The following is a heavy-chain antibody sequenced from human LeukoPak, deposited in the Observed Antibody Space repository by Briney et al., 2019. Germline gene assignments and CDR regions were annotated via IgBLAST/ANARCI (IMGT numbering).Heavy chain of an antibody. J-gene: IGHJ3*02. Sequence: GGSLRLSCAASGFTFSSYWMSWVRQAPGKGLEWVATIKHDGSEDYYVDSVKGRFTISRDNAKSSMWLQMSSLRAEDTAVYYCAKFHDSSGYPDAFDIWGQGTMVTVSS. D-gene: IGHD3-22*01. V-gene: IGHV3-7*01. CDR3: AKFHDSSGYPDAFDI. CDR1: GFTFSSYW. CDR2: IKHDGSED.